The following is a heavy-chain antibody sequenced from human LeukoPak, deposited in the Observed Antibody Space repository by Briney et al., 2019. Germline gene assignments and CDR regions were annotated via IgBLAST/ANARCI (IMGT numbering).Heavy chain of an antibody. CDR2: ISSSGSTI. D-gene: IGHD3-3*01. Sequence: PGESLRLSCAASGFTFSDYYMSWIRQAPGKGLEWVSYISSSGSTIYYADSVKGRFTISRDNAKNSLYLQMNSLRAEDTAVYYCARDLRFPYYYGMDVWGQGTTVTVSS. J-gene: IGHJ6*02. V-gene: IGHV3-11*01. CDR3: ARDLRFPYYYGMDV. CDR1: GFTFSDYY.